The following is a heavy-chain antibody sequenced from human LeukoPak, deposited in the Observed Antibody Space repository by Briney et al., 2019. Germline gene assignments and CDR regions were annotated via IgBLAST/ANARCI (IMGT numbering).Heavy chain of an antibody. CDR3: ARGPSGYHNT. V-gene: IGHV3-21*01. J-gene: IGHJ4*02. D-gene: IGHD5-12*01. CDR1: GFTFSSYS. Sequence: GGSLRLSCAASGFTFSSYSINWVRQAPGKGLEWVSSISSSSSYIYYADSVKGRFTISRDNSKNTLYLQMNSLRAEDTAVYYCARGPSGYHNTGGQGTLVTVSS. CDR2: ISSSSSYI.